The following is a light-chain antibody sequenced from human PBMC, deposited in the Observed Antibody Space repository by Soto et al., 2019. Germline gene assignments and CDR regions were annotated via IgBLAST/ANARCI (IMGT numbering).Light chain of an antibody. CDR1: QSVSNN. CDR3: QQYNNWPPVT. Sequence: EVVMTQSPATLSVYQGERATLSCRASQSVSNNLAWYQQKRGQTPRLLIYGASTRATGIPVRFSGSGSGTEFTLTISSLQSEDFAVYYCQQYNNWPPVTFGQGTKVDIK. J-gene: IGKJ2*01. V-gene: IGKV3-15*01. CDR2: GAS.